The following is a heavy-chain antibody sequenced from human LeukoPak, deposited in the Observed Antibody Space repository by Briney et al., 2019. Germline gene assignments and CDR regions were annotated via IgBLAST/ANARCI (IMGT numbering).Heavy chain of an antibody. D-gene: IGHD7-27*01. CDR3: ARPLTGRWSWFDP. Sequence: ASVKVSCKASGYTFTGYYMHWVRQAPGQGLEWMGRINPNSGGTNYAQKFQGRVTMTRDTSISTAYMELSRLRSDDTAVYYCARPLTGRWSWFDPWGQGTLVTVSS. CDR2: INPNSGGT. V-gene: IGHV1-2*06. CDR1: GYTFTGYY. J-gene: IGHJ5*02.